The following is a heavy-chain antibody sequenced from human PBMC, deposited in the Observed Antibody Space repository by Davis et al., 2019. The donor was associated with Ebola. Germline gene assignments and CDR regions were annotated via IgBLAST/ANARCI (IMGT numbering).Heavy chain of an antibody. CDR1: GFIFKDYV. CDR2: YDGGDI. J-gene: IGHJ4*02. Sequence: GESLKISCAASGFIFKDYVMYWVRQAPGKGLEYVASYDGGDIFYADPVQGRFTISRDNSENTLYLQMRSLRVEDTAVYYCARAGSQSGSHYALDFWGQGTLVAVSS. D-gene: IGHD1-26*01. V-gene: IGHV3-30*03. CDR3: ARAGSQSGSHYALDF.